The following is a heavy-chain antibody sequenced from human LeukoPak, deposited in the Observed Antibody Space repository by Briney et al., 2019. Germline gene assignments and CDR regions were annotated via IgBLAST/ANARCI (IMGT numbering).Heavy chain of an antibody. V-gene: IGHV3-23*01. D-gene: IGHD3-16*02. CDR1: GFNFSNYA. CDR2: ISGSGGST. Sequence: GGSLRLSCVASGFNFSNYAMNWVRQAPGKGLEWVSGISGSGGSTYYADSVKGRLTISRDNSKNTLYLQMNSLRAEDTAVYSCAKAGKRIMITFGGVINDYWGQGTLVTVSS. CDR3: AKAGKRIMITFGGVINDY. J-gene: IGHJ4*02.